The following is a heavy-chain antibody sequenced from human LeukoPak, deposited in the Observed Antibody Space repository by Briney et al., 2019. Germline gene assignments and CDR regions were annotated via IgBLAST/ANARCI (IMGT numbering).Heavy chain of an antibody. CDR1: GFTFSSYG. CDR2: IWYDGSNK. CDR3: ARDRAVRGYSYGSFDY. D-gene: IGHD5-18*01. Sequence: TGRSLRLSCAASGFTFSSYGMHWVRQAPGKGLEWVAVIWYDGSNKYYADSVKGRFTISRDNSKNTLYLQMNSLRAEDTAVYYCARDRAVRGYSYGSFDYRGQGTLVTVSS. J-gene: IGHJ4*02. V-gene: IGHV3-33*01.